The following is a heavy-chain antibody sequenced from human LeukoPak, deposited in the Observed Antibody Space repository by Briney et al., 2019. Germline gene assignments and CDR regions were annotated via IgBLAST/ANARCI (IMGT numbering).Heavy chain of an antibody. Sequence: SETLSLTCTVSGGSISSYYWSWIRQPPGKGVKWIGYINYSGSTNYNPSLKSRVTISVDTSKNQFSLKLSSVTAADTAVYYCASMDTSFDYWGQGTLVTVSS. V-gene: IGHV4-59*01. CDR3: ASMDTSFDY. D-gene: IGHD3/OR15-3a*01. CDR2: INYSGST. J-gene: IGHJ4*02. CDR1: GGSISSYY.